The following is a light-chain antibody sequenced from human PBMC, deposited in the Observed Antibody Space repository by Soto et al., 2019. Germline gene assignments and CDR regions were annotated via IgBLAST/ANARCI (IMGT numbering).Light chain of an antibody. CDR2: DAS. CDR3: EQYGSTPLT. CDR1: QNVANNY. J-gene: IGKJ4*01. V-gene: IGKV3-20*01. Sequence: EIVLTQSPGTLSLSPGERATLSCRASQNVANNYLAWYQQKPGQAPRFLIYDASSRATGIPDRLSGSGSGTDFTLTISRLEPEDFAVYYCEQYGSTPLTVGGGTKVEIK.